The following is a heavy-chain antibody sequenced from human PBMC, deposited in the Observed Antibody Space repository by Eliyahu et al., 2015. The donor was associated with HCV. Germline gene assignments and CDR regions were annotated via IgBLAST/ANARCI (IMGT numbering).Heavy chain of an antibody. Sequence: EVQLVESGGGLVQPGGSLRLSCAASGFTFSSYEMNWVRQAPGKGLEWVSYISSSGNTIYYADSVKGRFTISRDNAKNSLSLQMNSLRAEDTAVYYCARVLSDYNFWTGSLSFDHWGQGTLVTVSS. V-gene: IGHV3-48*03. D-gene: IGHD3/OR15-3a*01. CDR1: GFTFSSYE. J-gene: IGHJ4*02. CDR2: ISSSGNTI. CDR3: ARVLSDYNFWTGSLSFDH.